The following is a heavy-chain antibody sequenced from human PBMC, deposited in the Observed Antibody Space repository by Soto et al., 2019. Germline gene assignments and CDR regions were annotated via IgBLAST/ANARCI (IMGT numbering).Heavy chain of an antibody. D-gene: IGHD3-22*01. J-gene: IGHJ6*02. V-gene: IGHV4-34*01. CDR2: INHSGST. CDR1: GGSFSGYY. CDR3: ARRLYYDSSGFEGGGMDV. Sequence: SETRCLTCAVYGGSFSGYYWSWIRQPPGKGLEWIGEINHSGSTNYNPSLKSRVTISVDTSKNQFSLKLSSVTAADTAVYYCARRLYYDSSGFEGGGMDVWGQGTTVTVSS.